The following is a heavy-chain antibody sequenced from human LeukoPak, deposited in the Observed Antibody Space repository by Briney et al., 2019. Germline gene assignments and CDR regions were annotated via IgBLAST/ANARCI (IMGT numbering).Heavy chain of an antibody. CDR2: IYTSGST. V-gene: IGHV4-61*02. CDR1: GGSISSGSYY. Sequence: SETLSLTCTVSGGSISSGSYYWSWIRQPAGKGLEWIGRIYTSGSTNYNPSLKSRVTISVDTSKNQFSLKLSSVTAADTAVYYCASGPKAYYDSSGKYNWFDPWGQGTLVTVSS. CDR3: ASGPKAYYDSSGKYNWFDP. J-gene: IGHJ5*02. D-gene: IGHD3-22*01.